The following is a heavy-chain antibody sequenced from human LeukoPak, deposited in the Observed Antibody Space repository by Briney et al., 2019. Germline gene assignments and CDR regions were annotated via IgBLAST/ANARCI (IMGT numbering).Heavy chain of an antibody. D-gene: IGHD3-22*01. Sequence: GGSLRLSCEAAGFTVSSNYVSWVRQAPGKGLEWVSVIYSGGTTYYADSIKGRFTISKDNSKNTLYLQMNSLRAEDTAVYYCAGRYDSSGYPLHWGQGTLVTVSS. V-gene: IGHV3-53*01. CDR2: IYSGGTT. J-gene: IGHJ4*02. CDR3: AGRYDSSGYPLH. CDR1: GFTVSSNY.